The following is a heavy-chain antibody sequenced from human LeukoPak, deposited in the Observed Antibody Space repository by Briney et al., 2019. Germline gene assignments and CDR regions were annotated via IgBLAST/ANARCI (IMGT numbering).Heavy chain of an antibody. D-gene: IGHD1-1*01. J-gene: IGHJ5*01. CDR2: INPGDSNT. Sequence: GESLKISCQGSGYSFTTYWIAWVRQMPGKGLEWMGIINPGDSNTKYSPSVQGQVTISADKSIGTAYLQLNSLKASDTAIYYCARKNRTPLRNNWFDSWGQGTLVTVSS. CDR3: ARKNRTPLRNNWFDS. CDR1: GYSFTTYW. V-gene: IGHV5-51*01.